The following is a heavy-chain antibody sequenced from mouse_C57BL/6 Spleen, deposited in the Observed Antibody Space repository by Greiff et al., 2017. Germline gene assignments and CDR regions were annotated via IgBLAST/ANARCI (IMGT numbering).Heavy chain of an antibody. J-gene: IGHJ3*01. Sequence: EVTVEESEGGLVQPGSSMKLSCTASGFTFSDYYMAWVRQVPEKGLEWVANINYDGSSTYYLDSLKSRFIISRDNAKNILYLQMSSLKSEDTATYYCAREETYDYGSWFAYWGQGTLVTVSA. CDR1: GFTFSDYY. D-gene: IGHD2-4*01. V-gene: IGHV5-16*01. CDR2: INYDGSST. CDR3: AREETYDYGSWFAY.